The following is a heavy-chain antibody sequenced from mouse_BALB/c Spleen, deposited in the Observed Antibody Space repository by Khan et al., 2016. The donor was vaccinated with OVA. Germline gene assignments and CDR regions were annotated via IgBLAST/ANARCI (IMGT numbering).Heavy chain of an antibody. CDR3: ARTARIKY. Sequence: SRPGLVKPSQSLSLTCTVTGYSITSGYGWNWIRQFPGNKLEWMGYISYSGSTNYNPSLKSRISITRDTSKNQFFLQLNSVTTEDTATYYCARTARIKYWGQGTTLTVSA. CDR2: ISYSGST. D-gene: IGHD1-2*01. J-gene: IGHJ2*01. CDR1: GYSITSGYG. V-gene: IGHV3-2*02.